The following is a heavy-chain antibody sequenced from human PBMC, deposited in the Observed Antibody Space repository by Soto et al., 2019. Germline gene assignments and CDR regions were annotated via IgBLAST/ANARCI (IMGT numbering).Heavy chain of an antibody. V-gene: IGHV3-30-3*01. Sequence: QVQLVESGGGVVQPGRSLRLSCAASGFTFSSYAMHWVRQAPGKGLEWVAVISYDGSNKYYADSVKGRFTISRDNSKNTLYLQMNSLRAEDTAVYYCAVTVEGMWGAFDIWGQGTMVTVSS. CDR2: ISYDGSNK. CDR3: AVTVEGMWGAFDI. D-gene: IGHD3-16*01. J-gene: IGHJ3*02. CDR1: GFTFSSYA.